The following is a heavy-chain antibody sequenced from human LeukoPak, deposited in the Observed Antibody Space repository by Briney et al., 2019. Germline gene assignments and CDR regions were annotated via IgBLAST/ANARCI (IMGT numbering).Heavy chain of an antibody. CDR3: ARGGGGIDY. CDR1: GFTFSTYW. CDR2: IKHDGSEK. D-gene: IGHD3-16*01. Sequence: GGSLRLSCTASGFTFSTYWMSWVRQAPGKGPEWVANIKHDGSEKYYVDSVKGRFTISRDNAKNSLYLEMNSLRAEDTAVYYRARGGGGIDYWGQGTLVTVSS. J-gene: IGHJ4*02. V-gene: IGHV3-7*01.